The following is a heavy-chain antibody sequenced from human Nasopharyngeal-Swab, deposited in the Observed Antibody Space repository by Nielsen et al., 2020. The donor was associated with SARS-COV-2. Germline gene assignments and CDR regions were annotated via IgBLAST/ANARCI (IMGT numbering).Heavy chain of an antibody. Sequence: SETLSLTCTVSGGSISSGDYYWSWIRQPPGKGLEWIGYIYYSGSTYYNPSLKSRVTISVDTSKNQFSLKLSSVTAADTAVYYCARFFVSDGAYFDHWGQGTLVTVSS. CDR2: IYYSGST. CDR1: GGSISSGDYY. J-gene: IGHJ4*02. V-gene: IGHV4-30-4*01. D-gene: IGHD3-16*01. CDR3: ARFFVSDGAYFDH.